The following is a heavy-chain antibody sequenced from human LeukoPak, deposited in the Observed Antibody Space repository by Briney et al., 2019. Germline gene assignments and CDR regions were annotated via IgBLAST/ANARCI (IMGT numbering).Heavy chain of an antibody. CDR2: IRGSGTNT. D-gene: IGHD3-10*01. J-gene: IGHJ4*02. CDR1: GFTFSTYG. Sequence: PGGSLRLSCAASGFTFSTYGMSWVRQAPGKGLEWVSAIRGSGTNTYYADSVKGRFTISRDNSKNTLYLQMNSLRAEDTAVHYCAKGSLNEITMVRGVIIWGQGTLVTVSS. V-gene: IGHV3-23*01. CDR3: AKGSLNEITMVRGVII.